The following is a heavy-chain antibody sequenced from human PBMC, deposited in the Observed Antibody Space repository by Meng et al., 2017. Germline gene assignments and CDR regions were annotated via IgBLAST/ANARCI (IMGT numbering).Heavy chain of an antibody. CDR2: INPSGGST. Sequence: QVKRVQSGAEVKKPVASVKVSCNASGYTFNSYYMHWVRQAPGQGLEWMGIINPSGGSTSYAQKFQGRVTMTRDTSTSTVYMELSSLRSEDTAVYYCARGGNVRDGCNYWGQGTLVTVSS. J-gene: IGHJ4*02. CDR1: GYTFNSYY. CDR3: ARGGNVRDGCNY. D-gene: IGHD5-24*01. V-gene: IGHV1-46*02.